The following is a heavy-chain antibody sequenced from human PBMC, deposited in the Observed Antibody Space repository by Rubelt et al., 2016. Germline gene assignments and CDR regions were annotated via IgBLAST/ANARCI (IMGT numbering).Heavy chain of an antibody. Sequence: GSISSGGYFWSWIRQRPEKGLEWIGYISYSGSTYYNPSLESRVTISVDTSKNQFSLKLSSVPAADTAVYYCARQGGSSGWYPFDYWGQGTLVTVSS. J-gene: IGHJ4*02. CDR2: ISYSGST. CDR3: ARQGGSSGWYPFDY. D-gene: IGHD6-19*01. V-gene: IGHV4-30-2*03. CDR1: GSISSGGYF.